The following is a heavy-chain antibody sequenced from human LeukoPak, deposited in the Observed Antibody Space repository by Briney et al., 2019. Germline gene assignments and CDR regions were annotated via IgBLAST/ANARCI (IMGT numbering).Heavy chain of an antibody. CDR1: GFTLSNYG. Sequence: PGGSLRLSCAVSGFTLSNYGMSWVRQAPGKGLEWVAGSSGSGGSTNYADSVKGRFTISRDNLKNTLYLQMNSLRAEDTAVYFCARRGVVIRVILVGFHKEAYYFDSWGQGALVTVSS. CDR2: SSGSGGST. CDR3: ARRGVVIRVILVGFHKEAYYFDS. J-gene: IGHJ4*02. V-gene: IGHV3-23*01. D-gene: IGHD3-10*01.